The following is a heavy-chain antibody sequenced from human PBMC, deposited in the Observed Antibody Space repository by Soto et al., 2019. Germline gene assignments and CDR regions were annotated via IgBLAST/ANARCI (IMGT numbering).Heavy chain of an antibody. V-gene: IGHV1-18*01. J-gene: IGHJ4*02. Sequence: ASVEVYCKASGYTFTSYGISWVRQAPGQGLEWMGWISAYNGNTNYAQKLQGRVTMTTDTSTSTAYMELRSLRSDDTAVYYCARDGYYDSRFDYWGQGTLVTVSS. D-gene: IGHD3-22*01. CDR1: GYTFTSYG. CDR3: ARDGYYDSRFDY. CDR2: ISAYNGNT.